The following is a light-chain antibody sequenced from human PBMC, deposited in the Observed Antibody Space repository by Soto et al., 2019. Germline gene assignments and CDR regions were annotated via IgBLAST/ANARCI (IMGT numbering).Light chain of an antibody. CDR1: QSVSSRD. CDR2: ATS. Sequence: EIVLTQSPGTLSLAPGERATLSCRASQSVSSRDLAWYQQKPGQAPRLLIYATSSRAAGIPDRFSGSGSGTDFTLTISRLEPEDFAVYYCQQYDNSPGYTFGQGTTLAIQ. J-gene: IGKJ2*01. CDR3: QQYDNSPGYT. V-gene: IGKV3-20*01.